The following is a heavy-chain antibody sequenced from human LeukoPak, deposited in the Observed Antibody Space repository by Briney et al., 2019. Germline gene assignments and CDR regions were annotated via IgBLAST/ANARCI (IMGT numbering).Heavy chain of an antibody. Sequence: GASVKVSCKASGGTFSSYAISWVRQAPGQGLEWMGRIIPILGIANYAQKFQGRVTMTEDTSTDTAYMELSSLRSEDTAVYYCAAPYHPGGYWGQGTLVTVSS. J-gene: IGHJ4*02. D-gene: IGHD1-14*01. CDR3: AAPYHPGGY. V-gene: IGHV1-69*04. CDR1: GGTFSSYA. CDR2: IIPILGIA.